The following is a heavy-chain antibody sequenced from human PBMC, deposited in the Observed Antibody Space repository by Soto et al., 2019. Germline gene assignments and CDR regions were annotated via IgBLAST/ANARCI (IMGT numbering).Heavy chain of an antibody. J-gene: IGHJ4*02. CDR3: ATVVDTAKDGY. CDR2: IYHGGNT. V-gene: IGHV3-53*01. D-gene: IGHD5-18*01. CDR1: GFTVSSNH. Sequence: VQLVESGGGLIQPGGSLRLSCAASGFTVSSNHMTWIRQAPGRGPEWVSTIYHGGNTYYADSVKGRFAISRDNSKNMLYLQRNSLRAEDTAVYYCATVVDTAKDGYWGQGTLVTVSS.